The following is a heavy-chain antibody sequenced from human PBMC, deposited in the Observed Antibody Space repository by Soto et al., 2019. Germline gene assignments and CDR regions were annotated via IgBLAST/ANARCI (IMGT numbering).Heavy chain of an antibody. Sequence: QVQLVESGGGVVQPGRSLRLSCAASGFSISSYGMHWVRQTPGKGLQWVAVVAYDGSYQHYADSAKGRFTISRDISKNTLFLEMDSLKPEDTAVYYCAKDHVHSGPSPDWFDPWSQGTLVTVSS. D-gene: IGHD6-19*01. V-gene: IGHV3-30*18. CDR3: AKDHVHSGPSPDWFDP. J-gene: IGHJ5*02. CDR1: GFSISSYG. CDR2: VAYDGSYQ.